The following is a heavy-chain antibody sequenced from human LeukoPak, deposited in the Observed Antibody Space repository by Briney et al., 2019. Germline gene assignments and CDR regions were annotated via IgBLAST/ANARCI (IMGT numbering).Heavy chain of an antibody. CDR2: ISGSGGST. J-gene: IGHJ4*02. Sequence: GGSLRLSCAASGFTFSSYAMSWVRQAPGKGLEWVSAISGSGGSTYYAGSVKGRFAISRDNSKNTVSLQMNSLRAEDTAVYYCATETVAFFDYWGQGTLVTVSS. V-gene: IGHV3-23*01. CDR3: ATETVAFFDY. CDR1: GFTFSSYA. D-gene: IGHD1-1*01.